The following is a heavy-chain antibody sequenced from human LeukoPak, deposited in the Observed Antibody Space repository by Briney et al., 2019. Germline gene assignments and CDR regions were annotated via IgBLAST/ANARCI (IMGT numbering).Heavy chain of an antibody. CDR3: ARRQQLVGFDY. CDR1: GYTFTGYY. D-gene: IGHD6-13*01. V-gene: IGHV1-2*06. J-gene: IGHJ4*02. Sequence: ASVTVSCKASGYTFTGYYMHWVRQAPGQGLEWMGRINPNSGGTNYAQKFQGRVTMTRDTSISTAYMELSRLRSDDTAVYYCARRQQLVGFDYWGQGTLVTVSS. CDR2: INPNSGGT.